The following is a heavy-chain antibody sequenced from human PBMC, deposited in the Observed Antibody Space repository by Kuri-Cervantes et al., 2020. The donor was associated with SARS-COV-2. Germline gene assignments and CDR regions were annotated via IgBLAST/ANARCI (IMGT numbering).Heavy chain of an antibody. D-gene: IGHD3/OR15-3a*01. Sequence: SETLSLTCTVSGGSTSSSSYYWGWIRQPPGKGLEWIGSIYYSGTTYYNPSLKSRVTISVDTSKNQFSLRLSSVTAADTAVYYCASPRDWYYYGMDVWGQGTTVTVSS. J-gene: IGHJ6*02. V-gene: IGHV4-39*01. CDR2: IYYSGTT. CDR3: ASPRDWYYYGMDV. CDR1: GGSTSSSSYY.